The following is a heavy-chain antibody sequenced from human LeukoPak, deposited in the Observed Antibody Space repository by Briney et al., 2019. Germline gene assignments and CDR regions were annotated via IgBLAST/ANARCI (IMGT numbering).Heavy chain of an antibody. CDR1: GXSISSYY. D-gene: IGHD5-18*01. Sequence: SETLSLTWTVSGXSISSYYWSWIRQPPGKGLEWIGYIYYSGSSNYNPSLKSRVTISVDTSKNQFSLKLTSVTAADTAVYYCARHAVRGYSYLDYWGQGTLVTASS. CDR2: IYYSGSS. V-gene: IGHV4-59*08. CDR3: ARHAVRGYSYLDY. J-gene: IGHJ4*02.